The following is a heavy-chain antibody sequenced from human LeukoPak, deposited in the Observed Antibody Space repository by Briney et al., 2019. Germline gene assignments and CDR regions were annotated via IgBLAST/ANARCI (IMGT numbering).Heavy chain of an antibody. J-gene: IGHJ4*02. D-gene: IGHD6-19*01. CDR2: INDRGDWA. CDR3: ARRETDSSGWHHHDY. Sequence: PGGSLRLSCAASGFMFSNHAMSWVRQAPGKGLEWVSTINDRGDWANYADSVKGRFTISRDNSKNTLYLQLSSLRAEDTALYYCARRETDSSGWHHHDYWGQGTLVTVSS. V-gene: IGHV3-23*01. CDR1: GFMFSNHA.